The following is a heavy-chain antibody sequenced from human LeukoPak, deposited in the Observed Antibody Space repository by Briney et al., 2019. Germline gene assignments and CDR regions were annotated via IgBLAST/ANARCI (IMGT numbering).Heavy chain of an antibody. CDR3: ARDAANGDYESFIY. D-gene: IGHD4-17*01. J-gene: IGHJ4*02. V-gene: IGHV3-33*08. CDR1: GFTFSSYG. CDR2: IWYDGSNK. Sequence: PGGSLRLSCAASGFTFSSYGMHWVRQAPGKGLEWVAVIWYDGSNKYYADSVKGRFTITRDNSKNTLYLQMNSLRAEDTAVYYCARDAANGDYESFIYWGQGTLVTVSS.